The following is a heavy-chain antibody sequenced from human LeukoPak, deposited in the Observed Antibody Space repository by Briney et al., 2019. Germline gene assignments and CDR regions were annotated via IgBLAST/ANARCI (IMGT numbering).Heavy chain of an antibody. CDR3: ARDPPALEDFDY. V-gene: IGHV3-48*04. CDR1: GFTFSSYN. J-gene: IGHJ4*02. CDR2: ISGRGNTI. Sequence: GGSLRLSCAASGFTFSSYNMNWLRQAPGKGLEWVSYISGRGNTIKYADSVKGRFTISRDNGKNLLYLHMSSLRAEDTAVYYCARDPPALEDFDYWGQGTQVTVSS.